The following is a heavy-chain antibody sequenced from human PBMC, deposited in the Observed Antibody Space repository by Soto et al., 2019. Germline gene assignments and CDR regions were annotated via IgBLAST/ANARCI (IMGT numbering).Heavy chain of an antibody. CDR3: AREAARPDY. CDR2: ITSSGGFT. D-gene: IGHD6-6*01. J-gene: IGHJ4*02. CDR1: GFTFSDYY. Sequence: GSLRLSCAASGFTFSDYYMSWIRQAPGKGLEWISYITSSGGFTNYADSVKGRFTISRDNAKNSLYLQMNSLRAEDTAVYYCAREAARPDYWGQGTLVTVSS. V-gene: IGHV3-11*06.